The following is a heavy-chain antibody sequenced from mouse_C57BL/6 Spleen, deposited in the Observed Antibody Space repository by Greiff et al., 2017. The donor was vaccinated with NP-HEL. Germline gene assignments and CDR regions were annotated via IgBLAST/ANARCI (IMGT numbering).Heavy chain of an antibody. CDR2: IYPGGGYT. D-gene: IGHD2-3*01. J-gene: IGHJ2*01. V-gene: IGHV1-63*01. Sequence: QVQLKESGAELVRPGTSVKMSCKASGYTFTNYWIGWAKQRPGHGLEWIGDIYPGGGYTNYNEKFKGKATLTADKSSSTAYMQFSSLTSEDSAIYYCARSFLSGDYFDYWGQGTTLTVSS. CDR3: ARSFLSGDYFDY. CDR1: GYTFTNYW.